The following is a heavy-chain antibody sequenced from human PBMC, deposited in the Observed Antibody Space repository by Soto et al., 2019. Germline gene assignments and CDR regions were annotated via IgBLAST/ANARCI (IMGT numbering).Heavy chain of an antibody. CDR3: ATALVYCSSTSCYGHYYYYCMDV. V-gene: IGHV3-23*01. J-gene: IGHJ6*03. D-gene: IGHD2-2*01. Sequence: EVQLLESGGGLVQPGGSLRLSCAASGFTFSSYAMSWVRQAPGKGLEWVSAISGSGGSTYYADSVKGRFTISRDNSKNTLYLQLNSLRAEDTAVYYCATALVYCSSTSCYGHYYYYCMDVWGKGTTVTVSS. CDR2: ISGSGGST. CDR1: GFTFSSYA.